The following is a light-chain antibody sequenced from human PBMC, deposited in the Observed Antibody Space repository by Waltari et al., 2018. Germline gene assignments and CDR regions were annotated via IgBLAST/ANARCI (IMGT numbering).Light chain of an antibody. Sequence: DIVMTQSPDSLAVSLGERATINHKSHQSVLYRGNNENYLAWYQQKPGQPPKLLIYWASTRESGVPDRFSGSGSGTDFTLTISSLKAEDVAVYYCQQFYSTPLTFGGGTKVEIK. J-gene: IGKJ4*01. CDR1: QSVLYRGNNENY. CDR2: WAS. V-gene: IGKV4-1*01. CDR3: QQFYSTPLT.